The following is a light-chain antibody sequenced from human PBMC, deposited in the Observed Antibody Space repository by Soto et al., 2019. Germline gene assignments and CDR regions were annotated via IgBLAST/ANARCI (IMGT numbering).Light chain of an antibody. CDR3: QSYDISLHVV. J-gene: IGLJ2*01. V-gene: IGLV1-40*01. CDR2: GNS. CDR1: SSNIGAGYD. Sequence: QSVLTQPPSVSGAPGQRVTISCTGSSSNIGAGYDVHWYQQRPGTAPKLLLYGNSNRPSGVPDRFSGSKSGTSASLAITGLQAEDEADYYCQSYDISLHVVFGGGTKLTVL.